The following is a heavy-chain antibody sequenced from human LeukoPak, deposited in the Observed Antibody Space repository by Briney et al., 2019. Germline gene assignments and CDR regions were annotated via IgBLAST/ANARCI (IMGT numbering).Heavy chain of an antibody. CDR2: MSASGGST. CDR3: ARVGPNWYFDL. Sequence: GGSLRLSCAASGFTFSGYAMTWVRQAPGKGLEWVSAMSASGGSTFYADSVKGRFTSSRDNSKNTLYLQTNSLRAEDTAIYYCARVGPNWYFDLWGRGTLVTVSS. V-gene: IGHV3-23*01. CDR1: GFTFSGYA. J-gene: IGHJ2*01.